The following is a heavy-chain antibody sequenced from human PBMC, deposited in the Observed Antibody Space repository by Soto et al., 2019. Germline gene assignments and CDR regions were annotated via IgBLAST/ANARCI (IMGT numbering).Heavy chain of an antibody. CDR3: ARGGGSTDYVANYYFDY. V-gene: IGHV4-30-2*01. Sequence: QLRLQESGSGLVKPSQTLSLTCTVSGGSLSSGSFSWGWIRQPPGKGLEWIGYINYSGNTYYNPSPRRRVTNSRDMSTNQVSLKLGSVTAADTAVYYCARGGGSTDYVANYYFDYWGRGTLVTVSS. CDR1: GGSLSSGSFS. D-gene: IGHD4-17*01. J-gene: IGHJ4*02. CDR2: INYSGNT.